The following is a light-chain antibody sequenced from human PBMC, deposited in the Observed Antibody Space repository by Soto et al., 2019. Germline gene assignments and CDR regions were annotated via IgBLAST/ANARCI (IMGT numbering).Light chain of an antibody. CDR1: QTISSW. J-gene: IGKJ1*01. V-gene: IGKV1-5*03. Sequence: DVQMTQSPSSLSAFVGDRVTITCRASQTISSWLAWYQQKPGKAPKLLIYKASTLKSGVPSRFSGSGSGTEFTLTISSLQPDDFATYYCQHYNSYSEAFGQGTQVDI. CDR2: KAS. CDR3: QHYNSYSEA.